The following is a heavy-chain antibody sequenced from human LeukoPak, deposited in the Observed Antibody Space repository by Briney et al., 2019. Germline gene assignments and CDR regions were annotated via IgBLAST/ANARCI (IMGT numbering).Heavy chain of an antibody. CDR3: ARDLGTYTFDFDY. V-gene: IGHV1-2*02. D-gene: IGHD1-26*01. Sequence: ASVKVSCKASGYTFTGYYMHWVRQAPGQGLEWMGWIIPNSGDTKYAQKFQGRVTMTRDTSISTAYMELSRLRSDDAAMYYCARDLGTYTFDFDYWGQGTLVTVSS. CDR1: GYTFTGYY. CDR2: IIPNSGDT. J-gene: IGHJ4*02.